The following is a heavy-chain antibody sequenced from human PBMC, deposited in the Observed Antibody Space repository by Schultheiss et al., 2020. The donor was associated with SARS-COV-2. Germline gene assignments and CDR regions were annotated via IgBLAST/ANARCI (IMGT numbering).Heavy chain of an antibody. CDR3: ARVPYYFDD. CDR2: ISWNSGSI. CDR1: GFTFDDYA. V-gene: IGHV3-9*01. J-gene: IGHJ4*02. Sequence: GGSLRLSCAASGFTFDDYAMHWVRQAPGKGLEWVSGISWNSGSIGYADSVKGRFTISRDNAKNSLYLQMNSLRAEDTAVYYCARVPYYFDDWGQGTLVTVSS.